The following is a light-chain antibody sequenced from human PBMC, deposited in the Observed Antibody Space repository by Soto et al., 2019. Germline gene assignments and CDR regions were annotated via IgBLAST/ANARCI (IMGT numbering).Light chain of an antibody. Sequence: QSALTQPRSVSGSPGQSVTISCTGTSSDVGGYNYVSWYQQHPGKAPKLMIYDVSKRPSGVPDRFSGSKSGNTASLTISGLQAEDEADYYCCSYAGSSLWVFGVGTKLTVL. V-gene: IGLV2-11*01. J-gene: IGLJ3*02. CDR2: DVS. CDR1: SSDVGGYNY. CDR3: CSYAGSSLWV.